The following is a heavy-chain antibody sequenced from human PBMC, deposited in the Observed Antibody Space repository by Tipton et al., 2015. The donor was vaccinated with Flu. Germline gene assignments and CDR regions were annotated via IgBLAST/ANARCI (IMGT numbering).Heavy chain of an antibody. V-gene: IGHV3-74*01. CDR1: GFTFNNYW. D-gene: IGHD3-3*01. CDR3: AKGVVGPFDY. Sequence: GSLKLSCAASGFTFNNYWMHWVRQVPGKGLVWLSRIFADGSTNYADSVKGRFITSRDNSKNTLSLQMDSLRTEDTAVYHCAKGVVGPFDYWGQGTLVTVSS. CDR2: IFADGST. J-gene: IGHJ4*02.